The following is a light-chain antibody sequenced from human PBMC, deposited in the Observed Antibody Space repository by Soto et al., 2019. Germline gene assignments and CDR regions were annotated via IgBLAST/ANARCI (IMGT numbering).Light chain of an antibody. CDR3: QQSYSTPFT. Sequence: DIQMTQSPSSLSASVGDRVTITCRASQSISSYLNWYQQKPGKAPKLLIYAASSLQSGVPSRFSGSGSGTDFTLTISSLHPEDFATYYCQQSYSTPFTFGAGTKVDIK. CDR1: QSISSY. CDR2: AAS. V-gene: IGKV1-39*01. J-gene: IGKJ3*01.